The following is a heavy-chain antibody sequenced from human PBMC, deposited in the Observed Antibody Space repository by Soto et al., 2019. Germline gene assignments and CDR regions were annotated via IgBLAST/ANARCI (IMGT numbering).Heavy chain of an antibody. CDR2: MNPNSGNT. CDR3: ARERTGTTSMDV. V-gene: IGHV1-8*01. J-gene: IGHJ6*02. CDR1: GYTFTSYD. D-gene: IGHD1-1*01. Sequence: QVQLVQSGAEVKKPGASVKVSCKASGYTFTSYDIHWVRQATGQGLEWMGWMNPNSGNTGYAQKFRGRVTMTRNTSISTAYMELSSLRSEDTAVYYCARERTGTTSMDVWGQGTTVTVSS.